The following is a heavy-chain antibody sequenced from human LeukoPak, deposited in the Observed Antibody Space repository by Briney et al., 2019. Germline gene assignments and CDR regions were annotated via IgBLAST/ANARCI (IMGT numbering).Heavy chain of an antibody. CDR1: GFTFSSYA. Sequence: VQPGGSLRLSCATSGFTFSSYALSWVRQAPGKGLEWVSAISGTGDNTYYADSVKGRFTISRDKSKNTLDLQMYSLRAEDTAVYYCAKEHDYVWGSYRHWGQGTLVTVSS. V-gene: IGHV3-23*01. CDR3: AKEHDYVWGSYRH. D-gene: IGHD3-16*02. CDR2: ISGTGDNT. J-gene: IGHJ4*02.